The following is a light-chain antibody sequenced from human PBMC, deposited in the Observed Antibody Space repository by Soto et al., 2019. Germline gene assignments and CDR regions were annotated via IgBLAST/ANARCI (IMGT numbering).Light chain of an antibody. CDR3: QQRSNLEVT. Sequence: EIVLTQSPATLSFSPGERATLYCRSSQRVISYLAWYQQKPGQAPRLLIYDASNTSTGILARFSGSGSVTDFLLTISSIDPADFVVYYFQQRSNLEVTFVSGTTLYIK. CDR2: DAS. V-gene: IGKV3-11*01. J-gene: IGKJ3*01. CDR1: QRVISY.